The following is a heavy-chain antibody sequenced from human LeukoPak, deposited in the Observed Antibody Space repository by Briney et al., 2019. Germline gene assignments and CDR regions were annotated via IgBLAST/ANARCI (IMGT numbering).Heavy chain of an antibody. Sequence: SETLSLTCSVSGGSFSSDSYFWNWVRQPPGKGLEWIGYIYYSGSTYYNPSLKSRVTISVDTSKNQFSLKLSSVTAADTAVYYCARTNTIFGVVITPRYYFDYWGQGTLVTVSS. CDR3: ARTNTIFGVVITPRYYFDY. J-gene: IGHJ4*02. D-gene: IGHD3-3*01. CDR2: IYYSGST. V-gene: IGHV4-30-4*08. CDR1: GGSFSSDSYF.